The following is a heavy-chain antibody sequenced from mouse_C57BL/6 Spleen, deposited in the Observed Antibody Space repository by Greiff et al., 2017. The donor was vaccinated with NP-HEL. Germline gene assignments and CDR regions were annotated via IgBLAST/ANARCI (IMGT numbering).Heavy chain of an antibody. V-gene: IGHV1-15*01. J-gene: IGHJ1*03. CDR1: GYTFTDYE. Sequence: QVQLKQSGAELVRPGASVTLSCKASGYTFTDYEMHWVKQTPVHGLEWIGAIDPETGGTAYNQKFKGKAILTADKSSSTAYMELRSLTSEDSAVYYCTRWRSYWYFDVWGTGTTVTVSS. CDR3: TRWRSYWYFDV. CDR2: IDPETGGT.